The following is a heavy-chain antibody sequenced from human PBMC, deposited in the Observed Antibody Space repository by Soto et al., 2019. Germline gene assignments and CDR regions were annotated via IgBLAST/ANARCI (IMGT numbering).Heavy chain of an antibody. Sequence: NPSETLSLTCTVSGGPTSSSSYYWGWIRQPPGKGLEWIGSIYYTGSTYYNPSLKSRVTISLDTFKNQISLKLSSVTAADTAVFYCARHEYYYDSSGYYPYCFDYWGQGTLVTVSS. CDR2: IYYTGST. D-gene: IGHD3-22*01. CDR3: ARHEYYYDSSGYYPYCFDY. CDR1: GGPTSSSSYY. J-gene: IGHJ4*02. V-gene: IGHV4-39*01.